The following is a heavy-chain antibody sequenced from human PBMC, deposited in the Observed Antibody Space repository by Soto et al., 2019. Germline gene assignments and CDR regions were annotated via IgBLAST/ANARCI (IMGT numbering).Heavy chain of an antibody. Sequence: GGSLRLSFAASGFTFSSYAMHWVRQAPGKGLEWVAVISYDGSNKYYADSVKGRFTISRDNSKNTLYLQMNSLRAEDTAVYYCARDLPYGSSWVLYYYYGMDVWGQGTTVTVSS. V-gene: IGHV3-30-3*01. CDR1: GFTFSSYA. CDR2: ISYDGSNK. J-gene: IGHJ6*02. CDR3: ARDLPYGSSWVLYYYYGMDV. D-gene: IGHD6-13*01.